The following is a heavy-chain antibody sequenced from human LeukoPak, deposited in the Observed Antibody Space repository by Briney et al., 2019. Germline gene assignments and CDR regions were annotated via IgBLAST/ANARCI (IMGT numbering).Heavy chain of an antibody. V-gene: IGHV4-59*01. CDR3: ARGGYYGSGSYYNLDY. D-gene: IGHD3-10*01. CDR1: GGSISSYY. CDR2: IYYSGST. J-gene: IGHJ4*02. Sequence: SETLSLTCTVSGGSISSYYWSRIGQPPGKGLEWIGYIYYSGSTNYNPSLKSRVTISVDTSKNQFSLKLSSVTAADTAVYYCARGGYYGSGSYYNLDYWGQGTLVTVSS.